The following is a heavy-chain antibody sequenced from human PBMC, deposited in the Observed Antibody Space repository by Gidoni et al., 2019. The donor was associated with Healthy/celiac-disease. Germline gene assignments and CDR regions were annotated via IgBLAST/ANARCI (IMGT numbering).Heavy chain of an antibody. V-gene: IGHV4-39*01. Sequence: QLQLQESGPGLVKPSATLSLTCTVSGGSISSSSYYWGWIRQPPGKGLEWIGSIYYSGSTYYNPSLKSRVTISVDTSKNQFSLKLSSVTAADTAVYYCARHGVATLGAFDIWGQGTMVTVSS. D-gene: IGHD5-12*01. CDR3: ARHGVATLGAFDI. J-gene: IGHJ3*02. CDR1: GGSISSSSYY. CDR2: IYYSGST.